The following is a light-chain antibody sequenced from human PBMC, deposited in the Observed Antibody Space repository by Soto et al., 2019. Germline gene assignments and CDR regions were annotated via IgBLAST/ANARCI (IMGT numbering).Light chain of an antibody. J-gene: IGKJ5*01. V-gene: IGKV3-20*01. CDR3: QQYGSSPRT. CDR2: DAS. Sequence: EIVLTQSPGTLSLSPGERATLSCRASQSVSSYLAWYRQKPGQAPRLLIYDASTRATGIPDRFSGSGSGTDFTLTISRLEPEDFAVYYCQQYGSSPRTFGQGTRLEIK. CDR1: QSVSSY.